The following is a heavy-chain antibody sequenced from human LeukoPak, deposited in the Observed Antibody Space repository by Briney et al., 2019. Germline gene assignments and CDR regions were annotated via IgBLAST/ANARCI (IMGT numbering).Heavy chain of an antibody. J-gene: IGHJ4*02. V-gene: IGHV4-39*07. CDR2: IYYSGST. CDR1: GGSISSSSYY. Sequence: PSETLSLTCTVSGGSISSSSYYWGWIRQPPGKGLEWIGSIYYSGSTYYNPSLKSRVTISVDTSKNQFSLKLSSVTAADTAVYYCARGITIFGVVILGYWGQGTLVTVSS. CDR3: ARGITIFGVVILGY. D-gene: IGHD3-3*01.